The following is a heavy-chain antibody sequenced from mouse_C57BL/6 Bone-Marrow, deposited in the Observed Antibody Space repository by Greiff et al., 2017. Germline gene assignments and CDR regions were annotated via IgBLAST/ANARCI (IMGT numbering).Heavy chain of an antibody. J-gene: IGHJ2*01. CDR2: IHPYDSDT. Sequence: QVQLQQSGAELVKPGASVKVSCKASGYTFTSYWMHWVKQRPGQGLEWIGRIHPYDSDTNYNQKFKGKATLTVDKSSSTAYMQLSSLTSEDSAVSYCAIEFITTVVADYWGQGTTLTVSS. V-gene: IGHV1-74*01. D-gene: IGHD1-1*01. CDR1: GYTFTSYW. CDR3: AIEFITTVVADY.